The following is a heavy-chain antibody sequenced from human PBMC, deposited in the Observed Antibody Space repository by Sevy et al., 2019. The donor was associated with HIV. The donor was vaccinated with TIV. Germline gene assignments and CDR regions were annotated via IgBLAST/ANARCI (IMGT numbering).Heavy chain of an antibody. V-gene: IGHV3-48*03. CDR2: ISSSGSTI. CDR3: ARDWGNYYDSSGYYPHDY. J-gene: IGHJ4*02. Sequence: GGSLRLSCAASGFTFSSYEMNWVRQAPGKGLEWVSYISSSGSTIYYADSVKGRFTISRDNAKNSLYLQMNSLRAEDTAVYYCARDWGNYYDSSGYYPHDYWGQGTLVTVSS. D-gene: IGHD3-22*01. CDR1: GFTFSSYE.